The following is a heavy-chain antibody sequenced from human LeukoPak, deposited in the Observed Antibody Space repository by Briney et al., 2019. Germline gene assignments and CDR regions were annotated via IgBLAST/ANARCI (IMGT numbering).Heavy chain of an antibody. J-gene: IGHJ4*02. CDR2: ISSSSSYI. V-gene: IGHV3-21*01. Sequence: PGGSLRLSCAASGFTFSSYAMNWVRQAPGKGLEWVSFISSSSSYIYYADSVKGRFTISRDNAKNSLSLQMNSLRVEDTAVYYCARGIGSYDSGSFDYWGQGTLVTVSS. D-gene: IGHD3-10*01. CDR1: GFTFSSYA. CDR3: ARGIGSYDSGSFDY.